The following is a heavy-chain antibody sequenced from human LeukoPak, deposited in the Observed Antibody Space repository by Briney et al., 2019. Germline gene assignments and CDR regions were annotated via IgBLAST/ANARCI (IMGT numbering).Heavy chain of an antibody. CDR2: IKKDGSEK. CDR3: ARDGAARGSGSFGD. Sequence: GGSLRLSCAASGFTFSGYWMSWVRQAPGKGLEWVANIKKDGSEKFYVESVKGRFTISRDNARNSLFLQMNSLRVEDTAIYFCARDGAARGSGSFGDWGQGTLVTVSS. CDR1: GFTFSGYW. V-gene: IGHV3-7*03. D-gene: IGHD3-10*01. J-gene: IGHJ4*02.